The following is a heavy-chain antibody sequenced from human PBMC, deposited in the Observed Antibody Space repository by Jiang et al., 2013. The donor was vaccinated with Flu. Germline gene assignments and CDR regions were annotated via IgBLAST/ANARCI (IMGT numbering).Heavy chain of an antibody. Sequence: GAEVKRPGASVKVSCKAAGYDFFEFGIHWIRQAPGQRLEWMGWINAGNDNTKYSQKFQGRVTITRDTSASTAYMELSSLRSEDTAVYYCARGKEGYDYWGQGTLVTVSS. J-gene: IGHJ4*02. CDR1: GYDFFEFG. CDR2: INAGNDNT. CDR3: ARGKEGYDY. V-gene: IGHV1-3*01. D-gene: IGHD5-24*01.